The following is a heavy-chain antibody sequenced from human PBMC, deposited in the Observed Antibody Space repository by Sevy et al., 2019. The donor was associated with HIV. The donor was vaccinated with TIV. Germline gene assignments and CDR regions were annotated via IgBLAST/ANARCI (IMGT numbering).Heavy chain of an antibody. V-gene: IGHV1-24*01. J-gene: IGHJ4*02. CDR2: FVPEDGEI. D-gene: IGHD3-16*02. Sequence: ASVKVSCNVPRYTLSEVSMHWVRQAPGKGLEWMGGFVPEDGEIVFAQKFQGRVTVAEDTLTDTAYLAVTNLRSEDTATYFCVIGDTPRLTGSGTRLKDQSLNYFEFWGQGTLVTVSS. CDR3: VIGDTPRLTGSGTRLKDQSLNYFEF. CDR1: RYTLSEVS.